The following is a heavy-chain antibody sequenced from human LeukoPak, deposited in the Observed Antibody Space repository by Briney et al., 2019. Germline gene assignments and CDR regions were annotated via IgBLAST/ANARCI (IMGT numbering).Heavy chain of an antibody. Sequence: GGSLRLSCAASGFTFSSYAMSWVRQAPGKGLEWVANIKQDGSDKYFVDSVKGRFTISRDNAKNSLYLQMNSLRAEDTAVYYCAREGYSYYFDYWGRGTLVTVSS. D-gene: IGHD5-18*01. V-gene: IGHV3-7*01. CDR3: AREGYSYYFDY. J-gene: IGHJ4*02. CDR1: GFTFSSYA. CDR2: IKQDGSDK.